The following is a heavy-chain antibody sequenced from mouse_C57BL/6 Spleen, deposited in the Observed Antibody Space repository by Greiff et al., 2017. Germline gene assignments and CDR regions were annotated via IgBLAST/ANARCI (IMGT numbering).Heavy chain of an antibody. CDR3: ARLYYGSSYFDY. Sequence: VKLQESGAELVKPGASVKMSCKASGYTFTTYPIEWMKQNHGKSLEWIGNFHPYNDDTKYNEKFKGKATLTVEKSSSTVYLELSRLTSDDSAVYYCARLYYGSSYFDYWGQGTTLTVSS. V-gene: IGHV1-47*01. CDR1: GYTFTTYP. J-gene: IGHJ2*01. D-gene: IGHD1-1*01. CDR2: FHPYNDDT.